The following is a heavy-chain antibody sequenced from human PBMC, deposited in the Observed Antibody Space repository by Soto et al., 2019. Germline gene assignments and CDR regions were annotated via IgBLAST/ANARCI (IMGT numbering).Heavy chain of an antibody. Sequence: GGSLRLSCAASGVTVSSNYMSWVRQAPGKGLEWVSVIYSGGSTYYADSVKGRFTISRDNSKNTLYLQMNSLRAEDTAVYYCAREKRHGGTFDYWGQGTQVTVSS. V-gene: IGHV3-53*01. J-gene: IGHJ4*02. D-gene: IGHD2-15*01. CDR1: GVTVSSNY. CDR3: AREKRHGGTFDY. CDR2: IYSGGST.